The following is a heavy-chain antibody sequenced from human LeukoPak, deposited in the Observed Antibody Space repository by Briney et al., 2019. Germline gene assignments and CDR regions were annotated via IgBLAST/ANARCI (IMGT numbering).Heavy chain of an antibody. D-gene: IGHD2-21*02. Sequence: PSETLSLTCAVYGGSFTNYYWSWIRQPPGKGLEWIGYIYYSGSTYYNPSLKSRVTISVDTSKNQFSLKLSSVTAADTAVYYCARVRGDSYAFDIWGQGTMVTVSS. J-gene: IGHJ3*02. CDR3: ARVRGDSYAFDI. CDR1: GGSFTNYY. V-gene: IGHV4-30-4*08. CDR2: IYYSGST.